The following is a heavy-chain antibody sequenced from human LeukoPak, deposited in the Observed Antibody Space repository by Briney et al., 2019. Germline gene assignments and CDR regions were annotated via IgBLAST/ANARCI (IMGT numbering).Heavy chain of an antibody. CDR3: AREWDGRYCSGGSCPSGFDY. J-gene: IGHJ4*02. V-gene: IGHV4-59*01. Sequence: NPSETLSLTCTVSGGSISSYYWSWIRQPPGKGLEWIGYIYYSGSTNYNPSLNSRVTISVDTSKNQFSLKLSSVTAADTAVYYCAREWDGRYCSGGSCPSGFDYWGQGTLVTVSS. CDR1: GGSISSYY. D-gene: IGHD2-15*01. CDR2: IYYSGST.